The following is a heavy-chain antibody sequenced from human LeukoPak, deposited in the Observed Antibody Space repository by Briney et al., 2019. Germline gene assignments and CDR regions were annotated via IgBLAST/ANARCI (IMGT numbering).Heavy chain of an antibody. Sequence: ASVKVSCKASGYTFTSYDINWVRQATGQGLEWMGWMNPYSGNTAYAQKFQGRVTMTRNTSISTAYMELSSLTSEGTAVHYCARGRYSGYGIDSWGQGTLVSVSS. CDR2: MNPYSGNT. D-gene: IGHD5-12*01. CDR3: ARGRYSGYGIDS. J-gene: IGHJ4*02. CDR1: GYTFTSYD. V-gene: IGHV1-8*01.